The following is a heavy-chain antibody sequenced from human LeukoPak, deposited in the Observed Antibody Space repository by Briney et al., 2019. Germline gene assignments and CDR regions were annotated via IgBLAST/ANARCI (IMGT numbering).Heavy chain of an antibody. Sequence: SETLSLTCTVSGGSISSGSYYWSWIRQPAGKGLEWIGRIYTSGSTNYNPSLKSRVTISVDKSKNQFSLKLSSVTAADTAVYYCARGILGEPGDDYWGQGTLVTVSS. D-gene: IGHD1-26*01. CDR1: GGSISSGSYY. CDR2: IYTSGST. J-gene: IGHJ4*02. V-gene: IGHV4-61*02. CDR3: ARGILGEPGDDY.